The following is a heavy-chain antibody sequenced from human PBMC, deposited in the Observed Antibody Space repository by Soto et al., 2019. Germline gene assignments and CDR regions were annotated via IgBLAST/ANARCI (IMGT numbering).Heavy chain of an antibody. CDR2: IFRDGNT. J-gene: IGHJ2*01. V-gene: IGHV3-53*01. Sequence: DVQLVESGGDLIQAGGSLRLSCAASEFTVSNNYMTWVRQVPGKGLECVSAIFRDGNTYYADSVKGRFTISRDNSKNTVCLQMDSLRAEDTAVYYCATSLFWPGYFDLRGRGTLVTVSS. CDR3: ATSLFWPGYFDL. CDR1: EFTVSNNY. D-gene: IGHD2-21*01.